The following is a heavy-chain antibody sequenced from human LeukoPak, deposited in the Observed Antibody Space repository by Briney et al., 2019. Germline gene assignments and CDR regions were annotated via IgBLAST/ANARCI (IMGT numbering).Heavy chain of an antibody. CDR3: AMCSRTSCDLTKEGDFQH. D-gene: IGHD2-2*01. V-gene: IGHV1-69*05. J-gene: IGHJ1*01. CDR1: GGTFSSYA. Sequence: GASVKVSCKASGGTFSSYAISWVRQAPGQGLEWMGGIIPFFGNANYAQKFQGRVTITTDESTSTAYMELSSLRSEDTAVYYCAMCSRTSCDLTKEGDFQHWGEGTLLSVSS. CDR2: IIPFFGNA.